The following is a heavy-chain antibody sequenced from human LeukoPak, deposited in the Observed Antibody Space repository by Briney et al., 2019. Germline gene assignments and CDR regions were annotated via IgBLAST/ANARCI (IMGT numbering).Heavy chain of an antibody. V-gene: IGHV1-8*02. Sequence: GASVKVSCKSSGYTFTDYDINWVRQATGQGLEWMGWMNPDSGNTGYAQKFQGRVTMTRNTSINTAYTELNSLRSEDTAVYYCARARSYRHQLNALSYWFDPWGQGTLVTVSS. J-gene: IGHJ5*02. D-gene: IGHD5-24*01. CDR1: GYTFTDYD. CDR3: ARARSYRHQLNALSYWFDP. CDR2: MNPDSGNT.